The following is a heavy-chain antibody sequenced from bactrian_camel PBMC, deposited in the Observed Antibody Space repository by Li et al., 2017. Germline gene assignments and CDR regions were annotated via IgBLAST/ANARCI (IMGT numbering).Heavy chain of an antibody. V-gene: IGHV3S53*01. J-gene: IGHJ4*01. Sequence: HVQLVESGGGSAQAGGSLRLSCVISGDMGRNYCMAWFRQIPGKEREGVAAINSDGLTTYADSVKGRSTISKDNAKNTLLPQMNSLQLEDTAMCYCALDGTYGGDWDADRVLRRTEYNYRGQGTQVTVS. CDR2: INSDGLT. D-gene: IGHD1*01. CDR1: GDMGRNYC. CDR3: ALDGTYGGDWDADRVLRRTEYNY.